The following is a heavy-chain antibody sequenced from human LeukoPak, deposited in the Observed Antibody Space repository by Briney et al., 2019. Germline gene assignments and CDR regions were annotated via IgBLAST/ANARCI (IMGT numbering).Heavy chain of an antibody. D-gene: IGHD3-22*01. V-gene: IGHV1-2*02. Sequence: ASVKVSCKASGYTFTGYYMHWVRQAPGQGLEWMGWINPNSGGTNYAQKFQGRVTMTRDSSISTAYMELSRLRSEDTAVYYCARGYYDSSGYFLGLSGCPDYWGQGTLVTVSS. J-gene: IGHJ4*02. CDR2: INPNSGGT. CDR3: ARGYYDSSGYFLGLSGCPDY. CDR1: GYTFTGYY.